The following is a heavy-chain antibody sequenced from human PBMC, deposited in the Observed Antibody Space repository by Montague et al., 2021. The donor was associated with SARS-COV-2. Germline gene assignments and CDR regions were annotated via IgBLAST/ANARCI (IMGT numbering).Heavy chain of an antibody. D-gene: IGHD3-22*01. CDR3: ARGRVEVSMIVVVLTGASYYMDV. CDR1: GGSFSGHY. V-gene: IGHV4-34*01. CDR2: INNSGST. J-gene: IGHJ4*02. Sequence: SETLSLTCAVYGGSFSGHYWSWIRQPPGKGLEWIGEINNSGSTNXNPSPKSRVTISVDTSKNQFSLKLHSVTAADTAVYYCARGRVEVSMIVVVLTGASYYMDVRGPGTLVTVSS.